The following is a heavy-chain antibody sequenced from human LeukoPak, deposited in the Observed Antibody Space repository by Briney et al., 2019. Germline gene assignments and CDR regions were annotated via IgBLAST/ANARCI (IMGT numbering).Heavy chain of an antibody. CDR3: ARGITMIVVVTLYNWFDP. CDR1: GGSISSYY. CDR2: IYYSGST. Sequence: SETLSLTCTVSGGSISSYYWSWIRQPPGKGLEWIGYIYYSGSTTYNPSLKSRVTISVDTSKNQFSLKLSSVTAADTAVYYCARGITMIVVVTLYNWFDPWGQGTLVTVSS. D-gene: IGHD3-22*01. J-gene: IGHJ5*02. V-gene: IGHV4-59*01.